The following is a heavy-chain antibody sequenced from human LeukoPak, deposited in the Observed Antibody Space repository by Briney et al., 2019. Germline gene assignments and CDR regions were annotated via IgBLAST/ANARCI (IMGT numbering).Heavy chain of an antibody. Sequence: GGSLRLSCAASGFTFSSYSMNWVRQAPGKGLEWVSYISSSSSTIYYADSVKGRFTTSRDNAKNSLYLQMNSLRAEDTAVYYCARDLGSDYYDSSGYWPWRYYYYGMDVWGQGTTVTVSS. V-gene: IGHV3-48*04. D-gene: IGHD3-22*01. J-gene: IGHJ6*02. CDR2: ISSSSSTI. CDR3: ARDLGSDYYDSSGYWPWRYYYYGMDV. CDR1: GFTFSSYS.